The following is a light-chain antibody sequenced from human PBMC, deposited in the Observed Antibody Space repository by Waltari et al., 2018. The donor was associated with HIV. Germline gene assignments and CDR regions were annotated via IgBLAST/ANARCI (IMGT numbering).Light chain of an antibody. CDR2: DVS. J-gene: IGLJ1*01. CDR1: NSDVGGYNY. CDR3: SSYTRSTTLDAV. Sequence: QSALTQPASVSGSPGQSITISCSGTNSDVGGYNYVSWYQQHPGKAPKLIIFDVSHRPSGISNRFSSSKSGNTASLTISGLQAEDEADYYCSSYTRSTTLDAVFGTGTKVSVL. V-gene: IGLV2-14*03.